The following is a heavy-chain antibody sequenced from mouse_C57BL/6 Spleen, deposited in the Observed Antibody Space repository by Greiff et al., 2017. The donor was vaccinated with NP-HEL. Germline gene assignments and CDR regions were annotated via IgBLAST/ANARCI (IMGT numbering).Heavy chain of an antibody. D-gene: IGHD1-1*01. CDR3: ARWVITTVVADY. V-gene: IGHV1-26*01. Sequence: VQLQQSGPELVKPGASVKISCKASGYTFTDYYMNWVKQSHGKSLEWIGDINPNNGGTSYNQKFKGKATLTVDKSSSTAYMELRSLTSEDSAVYYCARWVITTVVADYWGQGTTLTVSS. CDR2: INPNNGGT. J-gene: IGHJ2*01. CDR1: GYTFTDYY.